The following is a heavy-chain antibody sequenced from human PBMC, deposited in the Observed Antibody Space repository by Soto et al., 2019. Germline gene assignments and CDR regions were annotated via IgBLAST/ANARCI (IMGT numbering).Heavy chain of an antibody. CDR2: IIPILGIA. CDR3: ARDYSSSSNYYYYYMDV. J-gene: IGHJ6*03. V-gene: IGHV1-69*08. CDR1: GGTFSSYT. D-gene: IGHD6-6*01. Sequence: QVQLVQSGAEVKKPGSSVKVSCKASGGTFSSYTISWVRQAPGQGLEWMGRIIPILGIANYAQQFQGRVTSTADKSTSTAYMELCSLRSEDTAVYYCARDYSSSSNYYYYYMDVWGKGTTVTVSS.